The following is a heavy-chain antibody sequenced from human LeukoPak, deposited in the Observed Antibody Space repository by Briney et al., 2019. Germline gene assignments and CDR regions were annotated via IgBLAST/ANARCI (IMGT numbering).Heavy chain of an antibody. CDR1: GFTFSSYA. V-gene: IGHV3-23*01. CDR3: AKAVSSSYFDY. CDR2: IGESGAKT. J-gene: IGHJ4*02. Sequence: GGSLRLSCAASGFTFSSYAMSWVRQAPGKGLEWVSTIGESGAKTFYGDSVKGRFTISRDNSKDTLYLQMNSLRAEDTAVYYCAKAVSSSYFDYWGQGTLVTVSS.